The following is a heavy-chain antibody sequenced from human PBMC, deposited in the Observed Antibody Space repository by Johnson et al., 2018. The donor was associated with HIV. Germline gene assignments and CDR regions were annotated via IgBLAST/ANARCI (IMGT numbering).Heavy chain of an antibody. V-gene: IGHV3-30-3*01. CDR3: AREWGAFDI. D-gene: IGHD1-26*01. CDR1: GFTFSDYY. J-gene: IGHJ3*02. Sequence: QVQLVESGGGVVQPGGSLRLSCAASGFTFSDYYMTWIRQAPGKGLEWVAVISYDGSNKYYADSVKGRFTISRDNSKNTLYLQMNSLRAEDTAVYYCAREWGAFDIWGQGTMVTVSS. CDR2: ISYDGSNK.